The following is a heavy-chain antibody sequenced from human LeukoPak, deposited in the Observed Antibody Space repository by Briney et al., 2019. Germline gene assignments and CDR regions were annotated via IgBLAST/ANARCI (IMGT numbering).Heavy chain of an antibody. D-gene: IGHD3-9*01. J-gene: IGHJ3*01. CDR1: GFTFSSYA. V-gene: IGHV3-23*01. CDR2: VSHSGAHT. CDR3: AKDQGDVLTGYSDAFDF. Sequence: GGSLRLSCAASGFTFSSYAMSWVRQAPGKGLEWVSVVSHSGAHTYYADSVKGRFTISRDNSKNTLYLQMDSLRAEDTAMYYCAKDQGDVLTGYSDAFDFWGQGTMVTVSS.